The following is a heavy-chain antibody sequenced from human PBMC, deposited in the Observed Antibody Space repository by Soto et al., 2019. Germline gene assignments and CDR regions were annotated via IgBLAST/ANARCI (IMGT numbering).Heavy chain of an antibody. V-gene: IGHV6-1*01. CDR1: GDSVSSNSAT. CDR2: TYYKSKWYV. D-gene: IGHD3-10*01. CDR3: ARDAVTMIRGIIMDYFGMDV. J-gene: IGHJ6*02. Sequence: SQNLSLTCAISGDSVSSNSATWNWLRQSPSRGLEWLGRTYYKSKWYVDYAVSVKSRITINPESSRNQFSLQLKSVTPEDTAVYFCARDAVTMIRGIIMDYFGMDVWGQGTTVTVSS.